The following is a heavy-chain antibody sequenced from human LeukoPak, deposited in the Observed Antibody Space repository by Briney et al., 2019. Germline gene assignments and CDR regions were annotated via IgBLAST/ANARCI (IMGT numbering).Heavy chain of an antibody. J-gene: IGHJ3*02. CDR3: ARVSPDAFDI. CDR1: GYTFTGYY. Sequence: ASVKVSCKASGYTFTGYYMHWVRQAPGQGLEWMGWISAYNGNTNYAQKLQGRVTMTTDTSTSTAYMELRSLRSDDTAVYYCARVSPDAFDIWGQGTMVTVSS. CDR2: ISAYNGNT. V-gene: IGHV1-18*04.